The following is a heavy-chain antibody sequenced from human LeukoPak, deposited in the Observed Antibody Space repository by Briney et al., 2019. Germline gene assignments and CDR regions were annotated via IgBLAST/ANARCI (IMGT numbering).Heavy chain of an antibody. J-gene: IGHJ4*02. D-gene: IGHD6-13*01. V-gene: IGHV3-23*01. CDR3: AKPTSSSSGYFDY. Sequence: PGGSLGLSCAASGFTFSSYAMSWVRQAPGKGLEWVSAISGSGGSTYYADSVKGRFTISRDNSKNTLYLQMNSLRAEDTAVYYCAKPTSSSSGYFDYWGQGTLVTVSS. CDR1: GFTFSSYA. CDR2: ISGSGGST.